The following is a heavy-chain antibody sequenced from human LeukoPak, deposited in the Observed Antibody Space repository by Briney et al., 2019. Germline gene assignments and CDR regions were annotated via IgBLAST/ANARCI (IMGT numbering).Heavy chain of an antibody. J-gene: IGHJ4*02. CDR3: ARLMTAVSNFDY. CDR1: GFTFNTFW. CDR2: IESDGSEK. V-gene: IGHV3-7*01. D-gene: IGHD4-17*01. Sequence: GSLRLSCAASGFTFNTFWMSWVRQTPGKGLEWVANIESDGSEKYYVDSVKGRFTISRDNAKNSLYLQMSSLRAEDTAVYYCARLMTAVSNFDYWGQGTLVTVSS.